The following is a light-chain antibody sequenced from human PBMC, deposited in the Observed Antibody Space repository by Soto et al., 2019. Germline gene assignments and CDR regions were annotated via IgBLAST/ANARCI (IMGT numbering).Light chain of an antibody. CDR2: DAS. CDR3: QQYSNWPPIT. Sequence: EIVMTQSPDTLSLSPGERATFSCRASQVVTTNLAWYQQKPGQAPRLLIYDASTRAAGIPARFSGTGSGTEFTLTISSLQSEDFAVYYCQQYSNWPPITFGQGTRLEMK. CDR1: QVVTTN. J-gene: IGKJ5*01. V-gene: IGKV3-15*01.